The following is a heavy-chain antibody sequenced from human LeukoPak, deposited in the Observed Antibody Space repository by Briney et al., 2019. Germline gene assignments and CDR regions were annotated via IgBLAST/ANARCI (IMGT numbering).Heavy chain of an antibody. D-gene: IGHD2-8*01. V-gene: IGHV4-39*01. CDR1: GGXLSSSSFY. J-gene: IGHJ3*02. CDR3: ARHGQWLTDAFDI. Sequence: PSETLSLTCTVSGGXLSSSSFYWVWIRQPPGKGLDWIGSIHYSGSTYYNPFLKSRVTISVDKSKNQLYLNLRSVTAADTAVYYCARHGQWLTDAFDIWGQGTMVTVSS. CDR2: IHYSGST.